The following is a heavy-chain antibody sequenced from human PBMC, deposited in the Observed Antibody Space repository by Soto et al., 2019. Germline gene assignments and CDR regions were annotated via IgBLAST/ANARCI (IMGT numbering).Heavy chain of an antibody. Sequence: SEPQSLMCTVACVSITSDSFCWVWIRQQPGKGLGWIGSIYYTGSTFYNPSLKSRVSISVDTSMNQFSLNVYSVTAADTADYYCARHSTYMAMASYYFDYWSQGTLVTVSS. CDR2: IYYTGST. CDR3: ARHSTYMAMASYYFDY. J-gene: IGHJ4*02. V-gene: IGHV4-39*01. D-gene: IGHD5-18*01. CDR1: CVSITSDSFC.